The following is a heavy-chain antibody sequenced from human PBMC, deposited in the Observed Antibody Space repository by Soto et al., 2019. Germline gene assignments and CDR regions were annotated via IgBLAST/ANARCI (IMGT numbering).Heavy chain of an antibody. CDR1: GDSITSRDYY. CDR3: ARVTFYTTSGSYYFDY. V-gene: IGHV4-30-4*01. J-gene: IGHJ4*02. D-gene: IGHD5-12*01. CDR2: IYNSGSS. Sequence: QVQLQESGPGLVKPSQTLSLTCTVSGDSITSRDYYWSWIRQPPGKGLEWIGHIYNSGSSYYNPSLKSRLSMSVDTSKNQFSLNLSSVTAADTAVDFCARVTFYTTSGSYYFDYWGQGTLVTVSS.